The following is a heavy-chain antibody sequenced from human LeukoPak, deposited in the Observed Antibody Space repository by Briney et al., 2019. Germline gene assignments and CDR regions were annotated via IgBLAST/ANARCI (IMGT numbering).Heavy chain of an antibody. CDR1: GFTFSSYE. V-gene: IGHV3-48*03. CDR3: ARGPSGYHNT. Sequence: PGGSLRLSCAASGFTFSSYEMNWVRQAPGKGLEWVSYIDSSGSNIHYADSVKGRFTISRDNSKNTLYLQMNSLRAEDTAVYYCARGPSGYHNTGGQGTLVTVSS. D-gene: IGHD5-12*01. CDR2: IDSSGSNI. J-gene: IGHJ4*02.